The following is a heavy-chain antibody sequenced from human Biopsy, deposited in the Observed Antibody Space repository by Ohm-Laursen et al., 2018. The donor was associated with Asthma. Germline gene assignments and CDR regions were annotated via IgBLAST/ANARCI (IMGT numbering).Heavy chain of an antibody. CDR1: GFTFSHYN. CDR2: ITDTSRYI. Sequence: SLRLSCTAPGFTFSHYNMNCVRQAPGKGLVWVSSITDTSRYIKYADSVKGRFTISRDNAKNSLYLQKNSLSAEDTAVYYCARDGPELPTELDYWGPGTLVTGSS. J-gene: IGHJ4*02. CDR3: ARDGPELPTELDY. V-gene: IGHV3-21*01. D-gene: IGHD1-14*01.